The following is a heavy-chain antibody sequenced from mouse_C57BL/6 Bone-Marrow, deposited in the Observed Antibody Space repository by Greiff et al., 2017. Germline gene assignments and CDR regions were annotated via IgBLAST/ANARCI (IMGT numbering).Heavy chain of an antibody. J-gene: IGHJ2*01. CDR1: GFNIKDDY. CDR2: IDPENGDT. V-gene: IGHV14-4*01. Sequence: EVQLQQSGAELVRPGASVKLSCTASGFNIKDDYMHWVKQRPEQGLEWIGWIDPENGDTEYASKFQGKATITADTSSNTAYLQLSSQTSECTAVYYCTTWNDSNDGYWGQGTTLTVSS. D-gene: IGHD2-12*01. CDR3: TTWNDSNDGY.